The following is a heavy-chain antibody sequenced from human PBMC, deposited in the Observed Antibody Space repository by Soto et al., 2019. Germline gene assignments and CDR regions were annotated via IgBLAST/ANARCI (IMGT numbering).Heavy chain of an antibody. CDR3: ARGGYDYFMVVDY. J-gene: IGHJ4*02. CDR2: INGGHGNT. CDR1: GYSFTSYA. V-gene: IGHV1-3*01. D-gene: IGHD5-12*01. Sequence: QVQLVQSGAEVKKPGASVKVSCKASGYSFTSYAVHWVRQAPGQRLEWMGWINGGHGNTKYSQKFQGRVTITRDTFASTAYMELSSLRPEDTAVYFCARGGYDYFMVVDYWGPGNLGTVSS.